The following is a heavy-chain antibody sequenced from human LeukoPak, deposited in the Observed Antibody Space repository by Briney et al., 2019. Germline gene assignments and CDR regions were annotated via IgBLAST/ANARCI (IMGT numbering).Heavy chain of an antibody. Sequence: SVKVSCKASGGTFSSYAISWVRQAPGQGLEWMGGIIPIFGTANYAQKFQGRVTITADESTSTAYMELSSLRSEDTAVYYCAREDYYDSSGYPNWSDPWGQGTLVTVSS. CDR3: AREDYYDSSGYPNWSDP. CDR1: GGTFSSYA. J-gene: IGHJ5*02. CDR2: IIPIFGTA. D-gene: IGHD3-22*01. V-gene: IGHV1-69*13.